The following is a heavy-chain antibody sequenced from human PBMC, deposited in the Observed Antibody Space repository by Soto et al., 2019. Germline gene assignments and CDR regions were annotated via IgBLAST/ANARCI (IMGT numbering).Heavy chain of an antibody. Sequence: QLRLQESGPGLVKPSETLSISCSVSGDSLSSSRYYWGWVRHPPGKGLEWIGSIYYSGSTHYKPALKRRVTISPETSKEHLALRLNSVSAADTAVYYCAGIEGDAFDYWGQGTLVAVSS. J-gene: IGHJ4*02. CDR2: IYYSGST. CDR1: GDSLSSSRYY. V-gene: IGHV4-39*01. CDR3: AGIEGDAFDY.